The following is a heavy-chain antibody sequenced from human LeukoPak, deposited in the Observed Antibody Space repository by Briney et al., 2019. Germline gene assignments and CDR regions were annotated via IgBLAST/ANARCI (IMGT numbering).Heavy chain of an antibody. Sequence: GGSLRLSCAASGFTFSSYGMHWVRQVPGKGLEWVAVIWYDGSNKYYADSVKGRFTISRDNSKNTVYLQMNSLRAEDTAVYYCARERGYSYGAHCDYWGQGTLVTVAS. CDR3: ARERGYSYGAHCDY. V-gene: IGHV3-33*01. J-gene: IGHJ4*02. CDR1: GFTFSSYG. CDR2: IWYDGSNK. D-gene: IGHD5-18*01.